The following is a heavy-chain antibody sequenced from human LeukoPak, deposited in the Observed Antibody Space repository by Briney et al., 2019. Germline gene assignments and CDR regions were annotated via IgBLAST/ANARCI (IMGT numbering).Heavy chain of an antibody. CDR2: INHSGST. J-gene: IGHJ5*02. V-gene: IGHV4-34*01. Sequence: SETLSLTCAVYGGSFSGYYWSWIRQPPGKGLEWIGEINHSGSTNYNPSLKSRVTISVDTSKNQFSLKLSSVTAADTAVYYCARGGYCSSTSCGNWFDPWGQGTLVTVFS. CDR3: ARGGYCSSTSCGNWFDP. D-gene: IGHD2-2*01. CDR1: GGSFSGYY.